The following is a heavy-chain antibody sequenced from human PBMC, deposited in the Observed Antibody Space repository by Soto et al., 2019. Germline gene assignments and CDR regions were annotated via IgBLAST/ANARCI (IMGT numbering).Heavy chain of an antibody. J-gene: IGHJ6*03. CDR1: GSTFSDYY. CDR3: ARDLRERGSGSYNYSYYTDMDA. CDR2: ISSSGSTI. V-gene: IGHV3-11*01. D-gene: IGHD3-10*01. Sequence: GGPLRLTCAASGSTFSDYYMSWIRQAPGKGLEWVSYISSSGSTIYYADSVKGRFTISRDNAKNSLYLQMNSLRAEDTAVYYCARDLRERGSGSYNYSYYTDMDAWGKGDAVTIS.